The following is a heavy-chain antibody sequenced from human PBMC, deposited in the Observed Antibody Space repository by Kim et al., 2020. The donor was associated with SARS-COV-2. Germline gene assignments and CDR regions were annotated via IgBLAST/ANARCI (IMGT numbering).Heavy chain of an antibody. J-gene: IGHJ4*02. CDR1: GFTFSSSS. V-gene: IGHV3-48*02. CDR3: ARARYFDY. CDR2: ISGTGSV. Sequence: GGSLRLSCAASGFTFSSSSMNWVRQAPGEGLEWISYISGTGSVYYADSVKGRFTISRDNAQNSLYLEMNNLRDEDTAVYYCARARYFDYWGQGTLVTVSS.